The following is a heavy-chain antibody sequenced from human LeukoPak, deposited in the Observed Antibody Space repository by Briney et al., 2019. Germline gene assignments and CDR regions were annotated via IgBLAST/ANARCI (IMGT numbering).Heavy chain of an antibody. Sequence: SQTLSLTCAISGDSVSSNSAAWNWIRQSPSRGLEWLGRTYYRSKRYSDYALSVKSRITVNPDTSKNQFSLQLKSVTPEDTAVYYCAGGHYYDGSVYYPFDEWGQGTLVTVSS. V-gene: IGHV6-1*01. CDR2: TYYRSKRYS. CDR1: GDSVSSNSAA. CDR3: AGGHYYDGSVYYPFDE. J-gene: IGHJ4*02. D-gene: IGHD3-22*01.